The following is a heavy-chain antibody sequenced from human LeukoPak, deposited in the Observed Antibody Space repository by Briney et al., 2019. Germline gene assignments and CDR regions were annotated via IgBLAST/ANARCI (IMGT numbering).Heavy chain of an antibody. Sequence: SETLSLTCTVSGGSISTYYWSWIRQPPGKGLEWIGYIYYSGSTNYNPSLKSRVTISVDTSKNQFSLKLTSVTAADTAVYYCARQPTVITNFDYWGQGTLVTVSS. J-gene: IGHJ4*02. D-gene: IGHD4-23*01. CDR3: ARQPTVITNFDY. CDR2: IYYSGST. CDR1: GGSISTYY. V-gene: IGHV4-59*08.